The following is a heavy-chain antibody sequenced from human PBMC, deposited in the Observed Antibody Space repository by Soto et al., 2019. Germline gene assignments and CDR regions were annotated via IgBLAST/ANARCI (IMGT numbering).Heavy chain of an antibody. CDR3: ARAKVATIEPDFDY. Sequence: GASVKVSCKASGGTFSSYTISWVRQAPGQGLEWMGIINPSGGSTSYAQKFQGRVTMTRDTSTSTVYMELSSLRSEDTAVYYCARAKVATIEPDFDYWGQGTLVTVSS. D-gene: IGHD5-12*01. CDR1: GGTFSSYT. CDR2: INPSGGST. V-gene: IGHV1-46*03. J-gene: IGHJ4*02.